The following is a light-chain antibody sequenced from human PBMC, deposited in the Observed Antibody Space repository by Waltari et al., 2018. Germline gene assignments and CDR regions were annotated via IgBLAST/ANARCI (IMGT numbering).Light chain of an antibody. J-gene: IGKJ1*01. CDR1: QGIDND. CDR3: QQGKSDPWT. CDR2: RAS. Sequence: DIQMTQSPSSLSASVGDIVTITCQASQGIDNDLNWYQHKPGKVPRLLIYRASNLQGGIPSRFSGSGSGTIFTFTISSLQPEDFATYYCQQGKSDPWTFGQGTQVEI. V-gene: IGKV1-27*01.